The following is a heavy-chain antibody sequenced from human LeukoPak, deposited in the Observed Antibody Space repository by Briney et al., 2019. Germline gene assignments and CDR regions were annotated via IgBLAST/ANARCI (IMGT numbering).Heavy chain of an antibody. CDR3: ARAASAMVDLNWFDP. D-gene: IGHD5-18*01. Sequence: SETLSLTCTISGGSISSYYWSWIRQPAGKGLEWIGRIDTSGSTNYNPSLKSRVTISVDKSKNQFSLKPSSVTAADTAVYYCARAASAMVDLNWFDPWGQGTLVTVSS. J-gene: IGHJ5*02. CDR2: IDTSGST. V-gene: IGHV4-4*07. CDR1: GGSISSYY.